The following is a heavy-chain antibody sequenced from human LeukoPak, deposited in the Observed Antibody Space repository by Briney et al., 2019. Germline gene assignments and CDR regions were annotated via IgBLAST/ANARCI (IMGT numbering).Heavy chain of an antibody. V-gene: IGHV1-69*13. CDR3: ARVHITMIVVVTRGWFDP. J-gene: IGHJ5*02. Sequence: ASVKVSCKASGGTFSSYAISWVRQAPGQGLEWMGGIIPIFGTANYAHKFEGRITTTADESTSTAYMELSSLRSEDTAVYYCARVHITMIVVVTRGWFDPWGQGTLVTVSS. CDR2: IIPIFGTA. CDR1: GGTFSSYA. D-gene: IGHD3-22*01.